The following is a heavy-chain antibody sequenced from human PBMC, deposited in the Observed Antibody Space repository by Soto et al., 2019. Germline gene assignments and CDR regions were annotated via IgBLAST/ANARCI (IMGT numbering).Heavy chain of an antibody. V-gene: IGHV4-34*01. J-gene: IGHJ4*02. Sequence: QVQLLQWGAGLLKPSETLSLNCAVTGGSLRGYYWSWIRQPPGKGLEWIGEVKDGGYTNYSPSLRGRVTISSDTSNNQFSLRLNSVTAADTGVYYCARGQEGVVATHWDQGSLVTVSS. D-gene: IGHD5-12*01. CDR1: GGSLRGYY. CDR3: ARGQEGVVATH. CDR2: VKDGGYT.